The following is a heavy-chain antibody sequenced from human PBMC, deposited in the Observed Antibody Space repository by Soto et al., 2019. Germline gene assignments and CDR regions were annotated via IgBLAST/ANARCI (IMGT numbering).Heavy chain of an antibody. CDR2: ISWNSGSI. Sequence: GGSLRLSCAASGFTFDDYAMHWFRQAPGKGLEWVSGISWNSGSIGYADSVKGRFTISRDNAKNSLYLQMNSLRAEDTALYYCAKDREEVATFQYYFDYWGQGTLVTVSS. CDR1: GFTFDDYA. D-gene: IGHD5-12*01. V-gene: IGHV3-9*01. CDR3: AKDREEVATFQYYFDY. J-gene: IGHJ4*02.